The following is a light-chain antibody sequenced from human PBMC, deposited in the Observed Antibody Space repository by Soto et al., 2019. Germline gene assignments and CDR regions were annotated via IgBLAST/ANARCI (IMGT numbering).Light chain of an antibody. CDR3: ISYTVTRSYV. V-gene: IGLV2-14*01. CDR2: SVS. J-gene: IGLJ1*01. CDR1: SSDIGTYDH. Sequence: QSALTQPASVSGSPRQSITISCSGTSSDIGTYDHVAWFQQFPGKTPKLMIYSVSNRPSGVSYPFSGAKSGNTASLTISGLQAEDEADYYCISYTVTRSYVFGTGTKLTVL.